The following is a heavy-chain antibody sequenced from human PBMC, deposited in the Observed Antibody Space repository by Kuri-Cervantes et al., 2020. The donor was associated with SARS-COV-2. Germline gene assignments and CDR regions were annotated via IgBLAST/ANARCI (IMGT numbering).Heavy chain of an antibody. CDR1: GFTFSSYA. CDR3: ARSLGYNWNNDY. J-gene: IGHJ4*02. CDR2: INAGNGNT. Sequence: ASGFTFSSYAMHGVRQAPGQRLEWMGWINAGNGNTKYSQKFQGRVTITRDTSASTAYMELSSLGSDDTAVYYCARSLGYNWNNDYWGQGTPVTVSS. V-gene: IGHV1-3*01. D-gene: IGHD1/OR15-1a*01.